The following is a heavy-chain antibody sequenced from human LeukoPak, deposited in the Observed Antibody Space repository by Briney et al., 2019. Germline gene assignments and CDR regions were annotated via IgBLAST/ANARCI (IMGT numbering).Heavy chain of an antibody. D-gene: IGHD3-10*01. CDR3: ARVVKSRQDFDL. J-gene: IGHJ2*01. CDR1: GYTFTSYY. V-gene: IGHV1-46*01. CDR2: INPSGGST. Sequence: ASVKVSCKASGYTFTSYYMHWVRQAPGQGLEWMGIINPSGGSTSYAQKFQGRVTMTRDMSTSTVYMELSSLRSEDTAVYYCARVVKSRQDFDLWGRGTLVTVSS.